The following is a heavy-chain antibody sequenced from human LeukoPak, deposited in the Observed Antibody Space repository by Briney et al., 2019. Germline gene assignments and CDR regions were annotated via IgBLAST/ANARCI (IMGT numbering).Heavy chain of an antibody. CDR3: ARAPSSSSSWH. V-gene: IGHV3-48*03. D-gene: IGHD6-13*01. CDR1: GFTFSTYE. J-gene: IGHJ4*02. Sequence: PGGPLRLSCAASGFTFSTYEMHWVRQAPGKGLEWLSYITSSGSGVHYADSVKSRFTISRDNVENSLYLQMNGLRAEDTGVYYCARAPSSSSSWHWGRGTLVTVSS. CDR2: ITSSGSGV.